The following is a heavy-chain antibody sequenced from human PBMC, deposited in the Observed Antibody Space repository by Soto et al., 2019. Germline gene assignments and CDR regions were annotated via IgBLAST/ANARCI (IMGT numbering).Heavy chain of an antibody. CDR3: ARDSSPYYYGSGSHWFDP. CDR1: GGSISSGDYY. CDR2: IYYSGST. J-gene: IGHJ5*02. Sequence: QVQLQESGPGLVKPSQTLSLTCTVSGGSISSGDYYWSWIRQPPGKGLEWIGYIYYSGSTYYNPSLKSRVTISVDTSKNQFSLKLSSVTAADTAVSYCARDSSPYYYGSGSHWFDPWGQGTLVTVSS. D-gene: IGHD3-10*01. V-gene: IGHV4-30-4*01.